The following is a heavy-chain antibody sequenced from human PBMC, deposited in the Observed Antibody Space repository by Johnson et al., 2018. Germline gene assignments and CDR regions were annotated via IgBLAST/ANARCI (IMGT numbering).Heavy chain of an antibody. J-gene: IGHJ6*03. CDR2: INHSGRT. CDR3: ARGGDDDYYYMDV. D-gene: IGHD3-16*01. CDR1: GGSFSGYY. V-gene: IGHV4-34*01. Sequence: QVQLQQWGAGLLKPSETLSLTCAVYGGSFSGYYWSWIRQPPGKGLEWIGEINHSGRTNYNPSLKSRVTISVDTSKNQFSLKLSSVTAADTAVYYCARGGDDDYYYMDVWGKGTTVTVSS.